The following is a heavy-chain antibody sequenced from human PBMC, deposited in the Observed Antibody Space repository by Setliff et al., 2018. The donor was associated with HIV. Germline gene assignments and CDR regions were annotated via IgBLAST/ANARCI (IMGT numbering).Heavy chain of an antibody. J-gene: IGHJ4*02. Sequence: SETLSLTCTVSGDSITSGGYFWSWIRQPPGKGLEWIGYIYYSGSTNYNPSLKSRVTISVDTSKNQFSLKLNSVTAADTAVYYCARDRGSNYFDYWGQGTLVTVSS. CDR2: IYYSGST. CDR1: GDSITSGGYF. CDR3: ARDRGSNYFDY. V-gene: IGHV4-61*08. D-gene: IGHD3-16*01.